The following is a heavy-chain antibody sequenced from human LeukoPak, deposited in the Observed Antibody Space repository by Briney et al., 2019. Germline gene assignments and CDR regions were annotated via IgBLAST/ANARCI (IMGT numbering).Heavy chain of an antibody. D-gene: IGHD3-16*01. CDR2: VNPNSGGT. CDR3: ARDSAVWGSLNWFDP. J-gene: IGHJ5*02. V-gene: IGHV1-2*02. Sequence: ASVKVSCKASGYTFTGYYMHWVRQAPGQGLEWMGWVNPNSGGTNYAQKFQGRVTMTRDTSISTAYMELSRLRSDDTAVYYCARDSAVWGSLNWFDPWGQGTLVTVSS. CDR1: GYTFTGYY.